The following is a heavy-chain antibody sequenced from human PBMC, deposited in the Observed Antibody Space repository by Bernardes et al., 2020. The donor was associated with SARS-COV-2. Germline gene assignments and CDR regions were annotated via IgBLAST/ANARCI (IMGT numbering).Heavy chain of an antibody. CDR2: ISSSSSTI. Sequence: GGSLRLSCAASGFTFSSYSMNWVRQAPGKGLEWVSYISSSSSTIYYADSVKGRFTISRDNAKNSLYLQMNSLRAEDTAVYYCARAVPGTTRLIDYWGQGTLVTVSS. D-gene: IGHD1-7*01. CDR3: ARAVPGTTRLIDY. V-gene: IGHV3-48*01. J-gene: IGHJ4*02. CDR1: GFTFSSYS.